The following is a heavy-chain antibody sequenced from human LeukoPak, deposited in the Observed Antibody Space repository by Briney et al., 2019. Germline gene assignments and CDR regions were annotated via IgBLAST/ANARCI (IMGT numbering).Heavy chain of an antibody. CDR3: TKELLYCGGDCYEPFDY. CDR1: GFTFSSYA. CDR2: ISGSGGST. J-gene: IGHJ4*02. D-gene: IGHD2-21*02. Sequence: GGSLRLSCAASGFTFSSYAMSWVRQAPGKGLEWVSAISGSGGSTYYADSVKGRFTISRDNSKNTRYLQMKCLRAEDTAVYYWTKELLYCGGDCYEPFDYWGQGTLVTVSS. V-gene: IGHV3-23*01.